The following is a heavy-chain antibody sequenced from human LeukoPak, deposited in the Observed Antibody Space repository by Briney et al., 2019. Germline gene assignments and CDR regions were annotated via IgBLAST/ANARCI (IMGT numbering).Heavy chain of an antibody. D-gene: IGHD5-12*01. V-gene: IGHV3-30-3*01. CDR3: ATDGAGHYFEYSGYFDY. Sequence: GGSLRLSCVASAFSISNSAMHWVRQPPGKGLERVAVISYDGGRRYYADSGTGRFTISRDNSDNTVSLQMSSLRIEDTAIYYCATDGAGHYFEYSGYFDYWGQGTPVTVSS. CDR1: AFSISNSA. J-gene: IGHJ4*02. CDR2: ISYDGGRR.